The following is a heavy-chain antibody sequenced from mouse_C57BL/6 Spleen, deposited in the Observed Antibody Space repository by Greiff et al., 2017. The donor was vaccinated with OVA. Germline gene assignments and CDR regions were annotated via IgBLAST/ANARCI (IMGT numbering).Heavy chain of an antibody. Sequence: LVESGPELVKPGASVKISCKASGYSFTGYYMNWVKQSPEKSLEWIGEINPSTGGTTYNQKFKAKATLTVDKSSSTAYMQLKSLTSEDSAVYYCARRYYGSYWYFDVWGTGTTVTVSS. D-gene: IGHD1-1*01. J-gene: IGHJ1*03. CDR1: GYSFTGYY. CDR2: INPSTGGT. V-gene: IGHV1-42*01. CDR3: ARRYYGSYWYFDV.